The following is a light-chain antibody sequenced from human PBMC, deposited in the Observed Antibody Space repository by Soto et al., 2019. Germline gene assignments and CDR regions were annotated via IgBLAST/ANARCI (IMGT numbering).Light chain of an antibody. Sequence: EIVMTQSPASLSASPGERITLSCKASQSISNNLAWHQQKPGQAPRLLMYGASTRAADIPARLSGSGSGTEFTLTISRLEPEDFAVYYCQQYGSSPPWTFGQGTKVDIK. V-gene: IGKV3-15*01. CDR1: QSISNN. CDR3: QQYGSSPPWT. CDR2: GAS. J-gene: IGKJ1*01.